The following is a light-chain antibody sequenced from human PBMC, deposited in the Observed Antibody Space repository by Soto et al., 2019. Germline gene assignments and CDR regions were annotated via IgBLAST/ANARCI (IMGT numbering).Light chain of an antibody. J-gene: IGLJ2*01. CDR1: SSNIGAGYD. CDR3: QSYDSSLSGYVV. Sequence: QPVLTQPPSVSGAPGQRVTISCTGRSSNIGAGYDVHWYQQLPGTAPKLLIYGNSNRPSGVPDRFSGSKSGTSASLAITGLQAEDEADYYFQSYDSSLSGYVVFGGGTQLTVL. V-gene: IGLV1-40*01. CDR2: GNS.